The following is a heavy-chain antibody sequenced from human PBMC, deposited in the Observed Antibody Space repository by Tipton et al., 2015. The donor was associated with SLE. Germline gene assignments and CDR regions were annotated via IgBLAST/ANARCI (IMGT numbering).Heavy chain of an antibody. V-gene: IGHV4-34*01. CDR3: ARAGRAWNLFDY. CDR1: GGSFSGYY. J-gene: IGHJ4*02. D-gene: IGHD1-1*01. CDR2: INHSGST. Sequence: TLSLTCTVSGGSFSGYYWSWIRQPPGKGLEWIGEINHSGSTNYNPSLKSRVTISVDTSKNQFSLKLSSVTAADTAVYYCARAGRAWNLFDYWGQGTLVTVSS.